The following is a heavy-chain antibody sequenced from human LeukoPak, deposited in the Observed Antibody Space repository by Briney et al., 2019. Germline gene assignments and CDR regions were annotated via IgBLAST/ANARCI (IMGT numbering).Heavy chain of an antibody. Sequence: TSETLSLTCAVSGGSISSGGYSWSWIRQPPGQGLEWIGYIHHSGSTYYNPSLKSRVTISVDRSKNQFSLKLSSVTAADTAVYYCAREDYLRAFDIWGQGTMVTVSS. CDR3: AREDYLRAFDI. CDR2: IHHSGST. CDR1: GGSISSGGYS. D-gene: IGHD3-10*01. J-gene: IGHJ3*02. V-gene: IGHV4-30-2*01.